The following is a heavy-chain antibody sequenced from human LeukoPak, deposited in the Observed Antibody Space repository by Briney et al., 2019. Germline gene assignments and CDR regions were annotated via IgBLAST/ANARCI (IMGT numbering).Heavy chain of an antibody. D-gene: IGHD2-2*01. Sequence: GGSLRLSCAASGFSLSDYGRSWARQAPGKGLEWISYITTNGGKFYTDSVRGRIAISRDNDKNSVYLQMTSLRDEDTAVYYCTRGRYQFLGPNDSWGQGSLVTVSS. V-gene: IGHV3-48*02. CDR2: ITTNGGK. CDR3: TRGRYQFLGPNDS. J-gene: IGHJ4*02. CDR1: GFSLSDYG.